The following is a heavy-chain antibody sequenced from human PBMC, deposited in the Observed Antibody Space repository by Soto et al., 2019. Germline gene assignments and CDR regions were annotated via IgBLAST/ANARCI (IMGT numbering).Heavy chain of an antibody. CDR2: INDIGST. J-gene: IGHJ6*01. CDR3: ARGSYDSYGMDV. V-gene: IGHV4-59*01. Sequence: SLTCTVSGGSIISYYWTWIRQSPGKGLEWIGYINDIGSTNYNPSLKSRVTISVDTSKKHFSLRLSSVIGADTAVYYCARGSYDSYGMDVWGLGSTFTVSS. CDR1: GGSIISYY.